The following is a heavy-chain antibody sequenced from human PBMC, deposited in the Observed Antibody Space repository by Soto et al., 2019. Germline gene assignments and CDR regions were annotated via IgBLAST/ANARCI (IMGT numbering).Heavy chain of an antibody. CDR1: DDSISRSSFY. D-gene: IGHD6-13*01. J-gene: IGHJ6*03. CDR2: IYYSGNT. V-gene: IGHV4-39*02. CDR3: ARDGALRGGQKLVQDYYYMDV. Sequence: SETLSLTCTVSDDSISRSSFYWGWIRQPPGKELEWIGSIYYSGNTHYNPSLRSRVTISVDTSKNQFSLKLSSVSAADTAVYYCARDGALRGGQKLVQDYYYMDVWGKGTTVTVS.